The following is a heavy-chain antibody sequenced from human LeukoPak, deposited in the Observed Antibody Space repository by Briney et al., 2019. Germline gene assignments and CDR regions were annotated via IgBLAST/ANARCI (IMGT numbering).Heavy chain of an antibody. CDR2: ISSSGSTI. CDR1: GFTSSSYE. CDR3: ARDRLPYYYDSSGFYSYYGMDV. J-gene: IGHJ6*02. D-gene: IGHD3-22*01. V-gene: IGHV3-48*03. Sequence: GGCLRLSCAASGFTSSSYEMNWVRQAPGKGLEWVSYISSSGSTIYYADSVKGRFTISRDNAKNSLYLQMNSLRAEDTAVYYCARDRLPYYYDSSGFYSYYGMDVWGQGTTVTVSS.